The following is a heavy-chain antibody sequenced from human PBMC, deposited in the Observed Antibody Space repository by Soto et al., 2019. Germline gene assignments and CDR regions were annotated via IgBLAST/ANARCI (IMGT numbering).Heavy chain of an antibody. V-gene: IGHV1-8*01. J-gene: IGHJ6*02. CDR3: ARGASGIVLVPAAPPDYYYGMDV. D-gene: IGHD2-2*01. CDR2: MNPNSGNT. Sequence: ASVKVSCKASGYTFTSYDINWVRQATGQGLEWMGWMNPNSGNTGYAQKFQGRVTMTRDTSTSTVYMELSSLRSEDTAVYYCARGASGIVLVPAAPPDYYYGMDVWGQGTTVTVSS. CDR1: GYTFTSYD.